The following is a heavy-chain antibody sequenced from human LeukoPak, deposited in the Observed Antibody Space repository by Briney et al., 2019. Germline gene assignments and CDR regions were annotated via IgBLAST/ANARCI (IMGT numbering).Heavy chain of an antibody. CDR1: GYTFTGYY. V-gene: IGHV1-2*04. CDR3: ARDLSAGGSPEGKNTFDI. J-gene: IGHJ3*02. Sequence: ASVKVSCKASGYTFTGYYMHWVRQATGQGLEWMGWINPNSGGTNYAQKFQGWVTMTRDTSISTAYMELSRLRSDDTAVYYCARDLSAGGSPEGKNTFDIWGQGTMVTVSS. D-gene: IGHD6-13*01. CDR2: INPNSGGT.